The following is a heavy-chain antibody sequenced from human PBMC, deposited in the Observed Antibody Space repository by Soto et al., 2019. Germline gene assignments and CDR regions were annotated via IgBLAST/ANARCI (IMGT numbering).Heavy chain of an antibody. CDR3: ARLVRYYYYYMDV. CDR1: GGSISSSSYY. V-gene: IGHV4-39*01. J-gene: IGHJ6*03. Sequence: SETLSLTCTVSGGSISSSSYYWGWIRQPPGKGLEWIGSIYYSGSTYYNPSLKSRVTISVDTSKNQFSLKLSPVTAADTAVYYCARLVRYYYYYMDVWGKGTTVTVSS. D-gene: IGHD2-8*01. CDR2: IYYSGST.